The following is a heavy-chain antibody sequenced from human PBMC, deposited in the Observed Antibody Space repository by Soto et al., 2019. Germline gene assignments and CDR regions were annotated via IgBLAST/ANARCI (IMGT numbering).Heavy chain of an antibody. J-gene: IGHJ3*02. CDR2: IKHDEGER. V-gene: IGHV3-7*01. CDR1: GFTFSFYW. D-gene: IGHD3-10*01. Sequence: PGGSLRLSCAASGFTFSFYWMNWVRQAPGKGLEWVANIKHDEGERYYVDSVRGRFTISRDNAKNSLYLQMNSLRAEDTAVYYCAKVLSTMGPFNAFDIWGHGTVVTVSS. CDR3: AKVLSTMGPFNAFDI.